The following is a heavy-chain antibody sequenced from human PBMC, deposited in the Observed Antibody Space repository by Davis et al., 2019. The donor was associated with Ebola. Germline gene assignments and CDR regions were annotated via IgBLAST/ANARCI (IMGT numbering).Heavy chain of an antibody. V-gene: IGHV3-30*03. CDR3: ARDGSKSFDY. CDR2: ISYDGSDK. Sequence: GESLKISCAASGFTFSSYGMHWVRQAPGKGLEWVAVISYDGSDKYYADSVKGRFTISRDNSKNTLYLQMNSLRAEDTAVYYCARDGSKSFDYWGQGTLVTVSS. J-gene: IGHJ4*02. CDR1: GFTFSSYG. D-gene: IGHD4-11*01.